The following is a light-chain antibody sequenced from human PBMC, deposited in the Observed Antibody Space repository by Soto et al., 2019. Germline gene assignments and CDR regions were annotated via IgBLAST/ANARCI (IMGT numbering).Light chain of an antibody. V-gene: IGLV2-8*01. CDR2: EVS. J-gene: IGLJ1*01. CDR3: SSYAGSTNFV. Sequence: QSLLTQPPSASGSPGQSVTISCTGTSSDVGGYNYVSWYQQHPGKAPKLMIYEVSERPSGVPDRFSGSKSSNTASLTVSGLQAEDEADYYCSSYAGSTNFVFGTGTKVTVL. CDR1: SSDVGGYNY.